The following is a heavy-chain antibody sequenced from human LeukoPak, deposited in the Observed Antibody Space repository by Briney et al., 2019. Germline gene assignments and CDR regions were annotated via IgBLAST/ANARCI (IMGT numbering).Heavy chain of an antibody. V-gene: IGHV4-39*01. CDR1: GGSISSSSYY. Sequence: SETLSLTCTVSGGSISSSSYYWGWIRQPPGKGLEWIGSIYYSGSTYYNPSLKSRVTISVDTSKNQFSLKLSSVTAADTAVYYGARQLTVAKSPLRYWGQGTLVTVSS. D-gene: IGHD4-17*01. J-gene: IGHJ4*02. CDR3: ARQLTVAKSPLRY. CDR2: IYYSGST.